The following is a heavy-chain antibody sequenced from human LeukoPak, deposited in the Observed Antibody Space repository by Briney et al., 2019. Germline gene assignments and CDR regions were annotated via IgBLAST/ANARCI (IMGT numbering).Heavy chain of an antibody. CDR3: ARDYSPVEYWVTHYYHMDV. Sequence: ASVKVSCKASGYSFTSNGISWVRQAPGQGLEWMGSVSTDDGNTKYSQKFQGRVTLTTDTPTSTAYMELRSLRSDDTAVYYCARDYSPVEYWVTHYYHMDVWGRGTTVTVSS. CDR2: VSTDDGNT. J-gene: IGHJ6*03. V-gene: IGHV1-18*01. CDR1: GYSFTSNG. D-gene: IGHD3-3*01.